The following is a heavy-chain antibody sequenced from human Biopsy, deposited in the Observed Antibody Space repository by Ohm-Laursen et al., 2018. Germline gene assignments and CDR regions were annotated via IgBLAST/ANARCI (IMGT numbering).Heavy chain of an antibody. J-gene: IGHJ4*02. V-gene: IGHV3-23*01. CDR2: ISGNSDII. Sequence: SLRLSCTASGFTFSSYAMTWFRQAPGKGLEWVSTISGNSDIIYDTDSVKGRFTISRDNSKNTLYLQMNSLRADDTAVYYCALAAAQTVTHFDYWGQGTLDTASS. CDR3: ALAAAQTVTHFDY. CDR1: GFTFSSYA. D-gene: IGHD4-17*01.